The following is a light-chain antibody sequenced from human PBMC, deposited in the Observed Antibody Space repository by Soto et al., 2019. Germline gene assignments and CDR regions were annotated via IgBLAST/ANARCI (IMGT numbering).Light chain of an antibody. CDR2: GAS. CDR1: QRVSSNY. V-gene: IGKV3-20*01. Sequence: DIVLTQSPGTLSLSPGERATLSCRASQRVSSNYLAWYQQKPGQAPRLLIHGASTRATGVPDRFSGSGSGTDFTITISRLEPEDFAVYHCQQYGSLSWTFGQGAKGEIK. J-gene: IGKJ1*01. CDR3: QQYGSLSWT.